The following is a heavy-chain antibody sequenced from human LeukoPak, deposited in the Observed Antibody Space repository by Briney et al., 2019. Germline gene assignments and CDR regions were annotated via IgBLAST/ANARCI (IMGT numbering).Heavy chain of an antibody. J-gene: IGHJ3*02. CDR3: ARFSDALDI. Sequence: GRSLRLSCAASGFTFSSYGMHWVRQAPGEGLEWVAVIWYDGSNKYYADSVKGRFTISRDNSKNTLYLQMNSLRAEDTAVYYCARFSDALDIWGQGTMVTVSS. V-gene: IGHV3-33*01. CDR1: GFTFSSYG. CDR2: IWYDGSNK.